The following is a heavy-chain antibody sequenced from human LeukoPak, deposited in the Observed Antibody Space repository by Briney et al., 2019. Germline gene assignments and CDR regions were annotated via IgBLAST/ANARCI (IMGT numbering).Heavy chain of an antibody. J-gene: IGHJ4*02. CDR3: ARGPYSSGWLFDY. Sequence: GGSLRLSCAASGYTFSSYWMSWVRQAPGKGLEWVANIKQDGSEKYYVDSVKGRFTISRDNAKNSLYLQMNSLRAEDTAVYYCARGPYSSGWLFDYWGQGTLVTVSS. V-gene: IGHV3-7*03. D-gene: IGHD6-19*01. CDR2: IKQDGSEK. CDR1: GYTFSSYW.